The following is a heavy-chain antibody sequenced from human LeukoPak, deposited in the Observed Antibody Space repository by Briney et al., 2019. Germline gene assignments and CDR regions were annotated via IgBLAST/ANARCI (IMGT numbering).Heavy chain of an antibody. Sequence: PSETLSLTCTVSGGSISSSSYYWGWIRQPPGKGLEWIGYIYHYGSTSYNPSLKSRVTISVDRSKNQFSLKMSSVTAADTAVYYCARGVSALSYWGQGTLVTVSS. V-gene: IGHV4-39*07. CDR3: ARGVSALSY. CDR1: GGSISSSSYY. J-gene: IGHJ4*02. D-gene: IGHD5/OR15-5a*01. CDR2: IYHYGST.